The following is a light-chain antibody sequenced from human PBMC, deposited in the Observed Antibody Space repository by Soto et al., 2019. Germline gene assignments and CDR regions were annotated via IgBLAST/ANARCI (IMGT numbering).Light chain of an antibody. J-gene: IGKJ4*01. Sequence: EIVLTQSPGTLSLSPGERVTLSCRASQSVSSSYLAWYQQKPGQAPRLLIYGASSRATGIPDRFSGSGSGTDFTLTISRLEPEDFVVYYCQQYDNLPPLTFGGGTKVEIK. CDR3: QQYDNLPPLT. V-gene: IGKV3-20*01. CDR2: GAS. CDR1: QSVSSSY.